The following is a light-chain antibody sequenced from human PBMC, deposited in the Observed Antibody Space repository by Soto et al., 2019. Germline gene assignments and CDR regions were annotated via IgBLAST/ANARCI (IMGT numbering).Light chain of an antibody. CDR3: AAWDDTVRSYV. CDR1: ISNIATNY. V-gene: IGLV1-47*01. Sequence: QALVTQPPSVSGTPGQRVTISCSGGISNIATNYVHWFQQLPGTAPKVLSNRDNQRPSGVPDRFSGSKSGTSASLAISGLRSEDEAEYYCAAWDDTVRSYVFGTGTKLTVL. CDR2: RDN. J-gene: IGLJ1*01.